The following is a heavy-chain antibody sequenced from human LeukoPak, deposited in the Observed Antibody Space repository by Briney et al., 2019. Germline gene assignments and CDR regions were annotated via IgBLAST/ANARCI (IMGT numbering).Heavy chain of an antibody. CDR2: IHYTGST. V-gene: IGHV4-30-4*01. J-gene: IGHJ4*02. Sequence: SQTLSLTCTVSGGSISGGDYYWTWIRQPPGKGLEWIGYIHYTGSTSYNPSLKSRITISPDTSRNQFSLKLSSVTAEDTAVYYCARTRLSRYSDYWGQGTLVTVSS. CDR3: ARTRLSRYSDY. D-gene: IGHD2/OR15-2a*01. CDR1: GGSISGGDYY.